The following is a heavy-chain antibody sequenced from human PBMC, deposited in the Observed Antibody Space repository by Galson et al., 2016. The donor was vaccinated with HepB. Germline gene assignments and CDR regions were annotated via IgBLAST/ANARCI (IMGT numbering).Heavy chain of an antibody. D-gene: IGHD3-22*01. CDR2: TYYSGST. CDR1: GDSIISTSYH. CDR3: ARLFYYESSGYLH. J-gene: IGHJ4*02. V-gene: IGHV4-39*02. Sequence: ETLSLTCSVFGDSIISTSYHWGWIRQPPGKGLEWIGSTYYSGSTYYNPSLKSRVTISVDTSKNHFSLKVSSVTAADTAVYYCARLFYYESSGYLHWGQGALVTVSS.